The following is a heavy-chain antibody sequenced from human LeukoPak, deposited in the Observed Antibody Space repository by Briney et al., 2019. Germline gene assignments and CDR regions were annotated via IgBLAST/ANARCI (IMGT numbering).Heavy chain of an antibody. CDR1: GFTISNYW. V-gene: IGHV3-7*04. CDR3: ARDHCSSTTCYGDDY. D-gene: IGHD2-2*01. CDR2: IKQDGSEK. Sequence: GGSLRLSCAASGFTISNYWMSWVRQAPGKGLEWVANIKQDGSEKYYVDAVKGRFTISRDNAKNSLYLQMNSLRAEDTAVYYRARDHCSSTTCYGDDYWGQGTLVTVSS. J-gene: IGHJ4*02.